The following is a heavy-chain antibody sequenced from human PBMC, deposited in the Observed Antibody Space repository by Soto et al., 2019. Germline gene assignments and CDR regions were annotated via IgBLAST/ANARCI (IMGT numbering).Heavy chain of an antibody. CDR3: AQDGFGGAIDY. J-gene: IGHJ4*02. D-gene: IGHD3-3*01. V-gene: IGHV3-23*01. Sequence: EVLLLESGGGLAQPGGSLRLSCAASGFTFRSFGMHWVRQAPGGGLEWVATISGSGTNMYHAPSVEGRFTISRDNSQNTLFLKMTSLRVEDAAKYFCAQDGFGGAIDYWGQGALFTVSS. CDR2: ISGSGTNM. CDR1: GFTFRSFG.